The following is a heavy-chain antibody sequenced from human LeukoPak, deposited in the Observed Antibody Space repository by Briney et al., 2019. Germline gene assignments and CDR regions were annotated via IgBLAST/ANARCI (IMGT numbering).Heavy chain of an antibody. D-gene: IGHD5-24*01. CDR3: ARHHRGDGYNSFDY. Sequence: SETLSLTCTVSGGSISSYYWSWIRQPPGKGLEWIGSIYYSGSTYYNPSLKSRVTISVDTSKNQFSLKLSSVTAADTAVYYCARHHRGDGYNSFDYWGQGTLVTVSS. CDR2: IYYSGST. CDR1: GGSISSYY. V-gene: IGHV4-59*05. J-gene: IGHJ4*02.